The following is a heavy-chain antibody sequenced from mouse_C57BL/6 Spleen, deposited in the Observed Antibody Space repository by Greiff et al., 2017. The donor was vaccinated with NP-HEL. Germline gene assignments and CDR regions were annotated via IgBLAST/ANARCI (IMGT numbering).Heavy chain of an antibody. CDR2: INPSTGGT. CDR1: GYSFTGYY. V-gene: IGHV1-42*01. Sequence: VQLQQSGPELVKPGASVKISCKASGYSFTGYYMNWVKQSPEKSLEWIGEINPSTGGTTYNQKFKAKATLTVDKSSSTAYMQLKSLTSEDSAVYYCASPYYYGSSQFAYWGQGTLVTVSA. CDR3: ASPYYYGSSQFAY. J-gene: IGHJ3*01. D-gene: IGHD1-1*01.